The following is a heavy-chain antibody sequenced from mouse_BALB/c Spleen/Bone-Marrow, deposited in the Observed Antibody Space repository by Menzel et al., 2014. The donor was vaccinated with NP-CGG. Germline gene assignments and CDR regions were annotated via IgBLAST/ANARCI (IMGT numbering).Heavy chain of an antibody. CDR2: ISNGGGST. Sequence: VQLKQSGGGLVQPGGSLKLSCAASGFTFSSYTMSWVRQTPEKRLERAAYISNGGGSTYYPDTVKGRFTISRDNAKNTLYLQMSSLKSEDTAMYYCARHVGNPYAMDYWGQGTSVTVSS. CDR3: ARHVGNPYAMDY. D-gene: IGHD3-1*01. J-gene: IGHJ4*01. V-gene: IGHV5-12-2*01. CDR1: GFTFSSYT.